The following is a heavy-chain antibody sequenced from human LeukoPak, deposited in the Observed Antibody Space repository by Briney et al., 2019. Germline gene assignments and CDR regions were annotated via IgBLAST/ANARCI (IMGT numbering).Heavy chain of an antibody. CDR1: GFIFSNYE. Sequence: GGSLRLSCRASGFIFSNYEMNWVRQAPGKGLEWVSVIYSGGSTYYSDSVKGRFTISRDNSKNTLYLQMNSLRVEDTAVYYCARDLTSLSSGSYGGSWGQGTLVTVSS. CDR3: ARDLTSLSSGSYGGS. V-gene: IGHV3-53*01. D-gene: IGHD1-26*01. CDR2: IYSGGST. J-gene: IGHJ5*02.